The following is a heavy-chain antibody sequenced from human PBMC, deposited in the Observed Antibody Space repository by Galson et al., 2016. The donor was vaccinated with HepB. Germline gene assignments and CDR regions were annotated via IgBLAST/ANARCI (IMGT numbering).Heavy chain of an antibody. CDR2: IYHGGDT. D-gene: IGHD3-22*01. J-gene: IGHJ5*02. CDR1: GGSMTTGVYY. Sequence: SETLSLTCSVSGGSMTTGVYYWGWIRQSPGKGLEWIGNIYHGGDTYYNPSLKSRVSVSADTSKNQFSLRMTSVTAADTAVYYCARQGYDGTYGWVDPWGQGTLVTVSS. V-gene: IGHV4-39*01. CDR3: ARQGYDGTYGWVDP.